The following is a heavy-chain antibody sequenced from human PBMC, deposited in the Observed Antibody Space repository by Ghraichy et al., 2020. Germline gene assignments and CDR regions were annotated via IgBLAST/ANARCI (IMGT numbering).Heavy chain of an antibody. D-gene: IGHD6-19*01. Sequence: PVKVSCKASGGTFSSYAISWVRQAPGQGLEWMGGIIPIFGTANYAQKFQGRVTITADESTSTAYMELSSLRSEGTAVYYCARRPSIAVAGTSHNYYYYGMDVWGQGTTVTVSS. CDR3: ARRPSIAVAGTSHNYYYYGMDV. J-gene: IGHJ6*02. CDR1: GGTFSSYA. V-gene: IGHV1-69*13. CDR2: IIPIFGTA.